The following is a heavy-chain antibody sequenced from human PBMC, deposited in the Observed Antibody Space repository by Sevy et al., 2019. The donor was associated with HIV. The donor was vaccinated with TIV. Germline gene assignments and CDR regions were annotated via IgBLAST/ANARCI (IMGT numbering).Heavy chain of an antibody. V-gene: IGHV1-2*02. D-gene: IGHD1-7*01. CDR2: INPNSGGT. CDR1: GYTFTGYY. CDR3: VRDMELVDEGTQEFYF. Sequence: ASEKVSCKASGYTFTGYYMHWVRQAPGQGLEWMGWINPNSGGTNYAQKLQGRVTMTRDTSISTAYMELSRLRSDDTALYYCVRDMELVDEGTQEFYFWGQGTLVTVSS. J-gene: IGHJ4*02.